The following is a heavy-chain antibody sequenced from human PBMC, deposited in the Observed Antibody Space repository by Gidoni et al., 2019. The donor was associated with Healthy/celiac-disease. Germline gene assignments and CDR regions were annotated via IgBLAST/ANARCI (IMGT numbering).Heavy chain of an antibody. V-gene: IGHV4-34*01. CDR3: ARTFLHRAFDY. CDR2: INHSGST. Sequence: QVQLQQWGAGLLKPSETLSLPCAVYGGSFSGYYWSWIRQPPGKGLEWIGEINHSGSTNYNPSLKSRVTISVDTSKNQFSLKLSSVTAADTAVYYCARTFLHRAFDYWGQGTLVTVSS. D-gene: IGHD3-16*01. CDR1: GGSFSGYY. J-gene: IGHJ4*02.